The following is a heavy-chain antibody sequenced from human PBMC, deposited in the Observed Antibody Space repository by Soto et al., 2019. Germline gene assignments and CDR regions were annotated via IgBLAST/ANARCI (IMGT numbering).Heavy chain of an antibody. CDR3: ARTYSSSWAQYFQH. J-gene: IGHJ1*01. CDR1: GGSISSYY. V-gene: IGHV4-59*01. D-gene: IGHD6-13*01. CDR2: IYYSGST. Sequence: QVQLQESGPGLVKPSETLSLTCTVSGGSISSYYWSWIRQPPGTGLEWIGYIYYSGSTNYNPSLKSRVTISVDTSKNQFSLKLSSVTAADTAVYYCARTYSSSWAQYFQHWGHGHPGHRLL.